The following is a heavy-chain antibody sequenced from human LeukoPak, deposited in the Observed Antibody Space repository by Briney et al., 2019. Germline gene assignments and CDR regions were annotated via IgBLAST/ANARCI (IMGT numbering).Heavy chain of an antibody. Sequence: SVKVSCKASGGTFTSYAISWVRQAHGQGIEWKGGMIPIFGTANYAQKFQGRVTITADKSTSTAYMDLRTLRDDDTAMYYCARNGRVRRVVKDLFEYWGQGTLVTVSS. CDR1: GGTFTSYA. D-gene: IGHD3-10*01. CDR2: MIPIFGTA. J-gene: IGHJ4*02. CDR3: ARNGRVRRVVKDLFEY. V-gene: IGHV1-69*06.